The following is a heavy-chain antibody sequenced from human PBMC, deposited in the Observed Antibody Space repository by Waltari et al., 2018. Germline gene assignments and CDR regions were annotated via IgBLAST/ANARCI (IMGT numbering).Heavy chain of an antibody. D-gene: IGHD1-1*01. CDR1: GFGFGNHA. CDR2: ISGPGTYT. Sequence: EVQLLQSGGGLAQRGGSLRLSCTASGFGFGNHAMNWVRQVPGKGMEWVAGISGPGTYTFYLESGKGRFTMSRDNAKSTVFLEMNSLRVDDTAIYYCAEDLTTGDWLFDFWGQGTPVIVSS. CDR3: AEDLTTGDWLFDF. J-gene: IGHJ4*02. V-gene: IGHV3-23*01.